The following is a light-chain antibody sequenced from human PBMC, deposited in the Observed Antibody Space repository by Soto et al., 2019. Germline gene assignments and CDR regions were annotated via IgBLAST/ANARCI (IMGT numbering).Light chain of an antibody. Sequence: IHITQSPSSLSASVGDRVTIACLTSQSINSYLNCYQQKPGKAPKLLIYAASILQSGVPSRFSASGSGRDLTITIRRMQPQDFETYHCNQSYTTHLNSGGGKKV. V-gene: IGKV1-39*01. CDR2: AAS. J-gene: IGKJ4*01. CDR3: NQSYTTHLN. CDR1: QSINSY.